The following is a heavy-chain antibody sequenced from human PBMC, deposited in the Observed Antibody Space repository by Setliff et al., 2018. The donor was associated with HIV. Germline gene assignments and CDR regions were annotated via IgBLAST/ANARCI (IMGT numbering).Heavy chain of an antibody. V-gene: IGHV1-8*01. CDR3: ARAIADGYYFGY. CDR2: MNPNSGNT. CDR1: GYTFTSYN. D-gene: IGHD6-13*01. Sequence: SVKVSCKASGYTFTSYNINWVRKATGQGLEWMGWMNPNSGNTGYAQKFQGRVTMTRNTSISTAYMELSSLRSEDTAVYYCARAIADGYYFGYWGQGTPVTVSS. J-gene: IGHJ4*02.